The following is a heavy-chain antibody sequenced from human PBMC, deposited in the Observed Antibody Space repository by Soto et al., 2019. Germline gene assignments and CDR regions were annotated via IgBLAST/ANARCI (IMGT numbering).Heavy chain of an antibody. Sequence: GASVKVSCKASGFTFTSSAMQWVRQARGQRLEWIGWIVVGSGNTNYAQKFQERVTITRDMSTSTAYMELSSLRSEDTAVYYCAAETQYYDYIWGSYPKAPDAFDIWGQGTMVTVSS. J-gene: IGHJ3*02. CDR1: GFTFTSSA. CDR3: AAETQYYDYIWGSYPKAPDAFDI. CDR2: IVVGSGNT. V-gene: IGHV1-58*02. D-gene: IGHD3-16*02.